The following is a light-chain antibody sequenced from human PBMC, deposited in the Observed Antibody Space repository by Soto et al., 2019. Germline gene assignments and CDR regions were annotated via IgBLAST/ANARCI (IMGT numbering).Light chain of an antibody. CDR1: QSISSY. CDR2: DAS. V-gene: IGKV3-11*01. CDR3: HQYDTAPHT. Sequence: EIVLTQSPATLSLSPGERATLSCRASQSISSYLAWYQQKPGQAPRLLIYDASNRATGIPARFSGSGSGTDFTLTISSLETEDSAMYYCHQYDTAPHTFGQGTKLEIK. J-gene: IGKJ2*01.